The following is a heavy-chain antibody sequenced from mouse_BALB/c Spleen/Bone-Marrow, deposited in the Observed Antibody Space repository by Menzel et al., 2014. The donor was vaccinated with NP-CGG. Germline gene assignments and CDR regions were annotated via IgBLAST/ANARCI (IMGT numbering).Heavy chain of an antibody. D-gene: IGHD1-1*01. J-gene: IGHJ3*01. CDR1: GFNIKDTY. CDR3: APYYYGRWFAN. Sequence: VHVKQSGAELVKPGASVKLSCIASGFNIKDTYMHWVKQRPEQGLEWIGRIDPANGNIKYDPKFQGKATITADTSSNTAYLQLSSLTSEDTAVYYCAPYYYGRWFANWGQGTLVTVSA. CDR2: IDPANGNI. V-gene: IGHV14-3*02.